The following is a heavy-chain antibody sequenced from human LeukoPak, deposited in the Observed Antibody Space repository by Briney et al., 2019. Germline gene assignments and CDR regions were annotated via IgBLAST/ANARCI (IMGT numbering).Heavy chain of an antibody. D-gene: IGHD2-15*01. Sequence: SETLSLTCAVSGGPISSGGYSWSWIRQPPGKGLEWIGYIYHSGSTYYNPSLESRVTISVDRSKNQFSLKLSSVTAADTAVYYCARGYGGTVDYWGQGTLVTVSS. CDR1: GGPISSGGYS. CDR2: IYHSGST. J-gene: IGHJ4*02. CDR3: ARGYGGTVDY. V-gene: IGHV4-30-2*01.